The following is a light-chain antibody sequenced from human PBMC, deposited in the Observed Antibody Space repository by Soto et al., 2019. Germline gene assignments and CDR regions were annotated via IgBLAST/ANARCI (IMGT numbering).Light chain of an antibody. J-gene: IGLJ2*01. Sequence: QSVLTQPPSASGTPGQRVTISCSGSSSNIGSNTVNWYQQVPGTAPKPLFYSNNQPYSGVPDRFSGSKSGTSASLAISGLQSEDEAEYFCAAWDDSLHVVVFGGGTKVTVL. V-gene: IGLV1-44*01. CDR2: SNN. CDR3: AAWDDSLHVVV. CDR1: SSNIGSNT.